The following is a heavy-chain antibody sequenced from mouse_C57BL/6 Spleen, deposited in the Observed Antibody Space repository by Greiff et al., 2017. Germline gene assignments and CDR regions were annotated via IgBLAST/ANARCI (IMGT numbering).Heavy chain of an antibody. V-gene: IGHV1-52*01. D-gene: IGHD1-1*01. CDR2: IDPSDSET. Sequence: QVQLQHPGAELVRPGSSVQLSCKASGYTFTSYWMHWVKQRPIQGLEWIGNIDPSDSETHYNQKFKDKATLTVDKSSSTAYMQLSSLTSEDSAVYYCARQGLRYYYAMDYWGQGTSVTVSS. CDR1: GYTFTSYW. J-gene: IGHJ4*01. CDR3: ARQGLRYYYAMDY.